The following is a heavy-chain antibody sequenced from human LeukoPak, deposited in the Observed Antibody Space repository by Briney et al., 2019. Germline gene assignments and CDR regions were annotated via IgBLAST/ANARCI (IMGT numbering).Heavy chain of an antibody. J-gene: IGHJ4*02. Sequence: PGGSLRLSCAASGFTVSTNCMTWVRQAPGKGLEWISTIYSGGTTYYADSVMGRFTISRHNSRNTLYLQMNSLRAEDTAVYYCARDLPYYFDYWGQGTLVTVSS. CDR3: ARDLPYYFDY. V-gene: IGHV3-53*04. CDR2: IYSGGTT. CDR1: GFTVSTNC.